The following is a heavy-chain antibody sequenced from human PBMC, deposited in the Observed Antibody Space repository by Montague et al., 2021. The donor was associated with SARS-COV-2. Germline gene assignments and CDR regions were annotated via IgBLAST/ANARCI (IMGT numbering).Heavy chain of an antibody. J-gene: IGHJ6*02. D-gene: IGHD3-10*01. Sequence: SETLSLTCTVSGGSISSYYWSWIRQPPGKGLEWIGYIYYSGSTNYNPSLKSRVTISVDTSKNQFSLKLSSVTAADTAVYYCARDPLMVRGVSVYGMDVWGQGTTVTLSS. V-gene: IGHV4-59*01. CDR3: ARDPLMVRGVSVYGMDV. CDR2: IYYSGST. CDR1: GGSISSYY.